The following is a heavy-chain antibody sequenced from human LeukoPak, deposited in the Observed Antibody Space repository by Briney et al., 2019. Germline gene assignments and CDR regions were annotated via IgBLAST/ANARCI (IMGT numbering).Heavy chain of an antibody. CDR3: ARGPWGIVGGDGAFDI. V-gene: IGHV3-53*01. J-gene: IGHJ3*02. D-gene: IGHD2-21*02. CDR2: IYSGGST. Sequence: GGSLRLSCAASGFTVSSNYMSWIREAPGKGLEWVSIIYSGGSTYYADSVKGRFTISRDNSKNTLYLQMNSLRADDMAVYYCARGPWGIVGGDGAFDIWGQGTMVTVSS. CDR1: GFTVSSNY.